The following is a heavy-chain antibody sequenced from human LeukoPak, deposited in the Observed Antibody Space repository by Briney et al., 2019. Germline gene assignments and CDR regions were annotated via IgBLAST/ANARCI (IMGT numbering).Heavy chain of an antibody. J-gene: IGHJ4*02. CDR1: GFTFSSYW. CDR2: IKQGGSEK. D-gene: IGHD6-13*01. CDR3: ARDQGSSWSSDY. Sequence: GGSLRLSCAASGFTFSSYWMSWVRQAPGKGLEWVGNIKQGGSEKYYVDSVKGRFTISRDNAKNSLYLQMNSLRAEDTAVYYCARDQGSSWSSDYWGQGTLVTVSS. V-gene: IGHV3-7*03.